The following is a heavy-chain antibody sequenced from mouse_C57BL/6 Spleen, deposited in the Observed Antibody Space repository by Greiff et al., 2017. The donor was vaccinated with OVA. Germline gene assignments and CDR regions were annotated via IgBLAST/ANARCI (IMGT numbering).Heavy chain of an antibody. D-gene: IGHD3-3*01. CDR2: IYPGGGYT. V-gene: IGHV1-63*01. CDR3: ARSKGDWYFDV. Sequence: VQVVESGAELVRPGTSVKMSCKASGYTFTNYWIGWAKQRPGHGLEWIGDIYPGGGYTNYNEKFKGKATLTADKSSSTAYMQFSRLTSEDSAIYYCARSKGDWYFDVWGTGTTVTVSS. J-gene: IGHJ1*03. CDR1: GYTFTNYW.